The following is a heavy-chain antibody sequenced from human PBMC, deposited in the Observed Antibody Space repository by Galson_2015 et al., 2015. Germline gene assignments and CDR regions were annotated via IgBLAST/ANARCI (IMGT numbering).Heavy chain of an antibody. V-gene: IGHV3-23*01. CDR1: GFTFSNYA. Sequence: SLRLSCAASGFTFSNYAMSWVRLAPGKGLEWVSSISGPGDNTHCADSVKGRFTISRDNSKNTLYLQVNSLRAEDTAVYFCARPRYCSDGVCYALDYWGQGTLVTVSS. CDR2: ISGPGDNT. J-gene: IGHJ4*02. D-gene: IGHD2-8*01. CDR3: ARPRYCSDGVCYALDY.